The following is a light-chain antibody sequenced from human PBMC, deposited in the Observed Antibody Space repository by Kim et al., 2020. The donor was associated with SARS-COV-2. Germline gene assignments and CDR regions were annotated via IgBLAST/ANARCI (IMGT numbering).Light chain of an antibody. Sequence: QSVTISCSESDSSIGADTVNWCRQMPGTGPKRLIYSNGHRPSGDPDRFSGSKSGTSASLAISGLQSGDEADYYCSAWDDSLNANVFGTGTKVTVL. V-gene: IGLV1-44*01. CDR3: SAWDDSLNANV. CDR1: DSSIGADT. J-gene: IGLJ1*01. CDR2: SNG.